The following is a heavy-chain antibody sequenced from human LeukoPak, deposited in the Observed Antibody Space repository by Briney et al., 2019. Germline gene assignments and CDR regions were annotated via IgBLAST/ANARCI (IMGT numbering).Heavy chain of an antibody. D-gene: IGHD2-15*01. J-gene: IGHJ4*02. CDR1: GYSISSGYY. Sequence: SETLSLTCTVSGYSISSGYYWGWIRQPPGKGLEWIGSIYHSGSTYYNPSLKSRVTISVDTSKNQFSLKLSSVTAADTAVYYCARVAAYCSGGSCRFKFFDYWGQGTLVTVSS. CDR3: ARVAAYCSGGSCRFKFFDY. V-gene: IGHV4-38-2*02. CDR2: IYHSGST.